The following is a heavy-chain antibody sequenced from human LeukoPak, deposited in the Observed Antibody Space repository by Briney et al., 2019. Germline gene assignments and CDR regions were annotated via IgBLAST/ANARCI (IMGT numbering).Heavy chain of an antibody. CDR1: GFTFSSYS. Sequence: PGGSLRLSCAASGFTFSSYSMNWVRQAPGKGLEWVSYITGSSSTIYYADSVKGRFTISRDNAKNSLYLQMNSLRAEDTAVYYCAKVVIAVAGTCFDYWGQGTLVTVSP. CDR3: AKVVIAVAGTCFDY. CDR2: ITGSSSTI. J-gene: IGHJ4*02. D-gene: IGHD6-19*01. V-gene: IGHV3-48*01.